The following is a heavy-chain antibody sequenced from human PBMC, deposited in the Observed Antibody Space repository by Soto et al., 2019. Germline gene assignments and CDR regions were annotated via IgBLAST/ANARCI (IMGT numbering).Heavy chain of an antibody. V-gene: IGHV3-13*01. J-gene: IGHJ3*02. CDR3: ARGAQKAGAFDI. CDR1: GFTFSSYD. CDR2: IGTAGDT. Sequence: GGALRLSAAASGFTFSSYDMHWVHKATGKGREWVAAIGTAGDTYYPGSVKGRLTISRENANNALDLHMSSLRAGDTAVYYCARGAQKAGAFDIWGQGTIVTV.